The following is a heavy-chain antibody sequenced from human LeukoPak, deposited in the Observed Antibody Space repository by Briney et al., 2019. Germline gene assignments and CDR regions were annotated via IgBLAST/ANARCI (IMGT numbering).Heavy chain of an antibody. V-gene: IGHV3-33*01. CDR2: VWYDGSNK. CDR3: ARDMGDDLGGPGGYFDF. CDR1: GFTFSSYG. Sequence: PGGSLRLSCAASGFTFSSYGMHWVRQAPGKGREWVAVVWYDGSNKYYVDSVKDRFTISRDNSQNTLYLQMNSLRAEDTAVYYCARDMGDDLGGPGGYFDFLGQGTLVTVSS. D-gene: IGHD3-16*01. J-gene: IGHJ4*02.